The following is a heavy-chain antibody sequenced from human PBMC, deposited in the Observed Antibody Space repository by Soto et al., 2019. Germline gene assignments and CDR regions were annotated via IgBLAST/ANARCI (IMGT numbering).Heavy chain of an antibody. J-gene: IGHJ4*02. CDR3: ARETPYYYDSSAATTFGY. CDR1: GYTFTSYA. V-gene: IGHV1-3*01. D-gene: IGHD3-22*01. CDR2: INAGNGNT. Sequence: ASVKVSCKASGYTFTSYAMHWVRQAPGQRLEWMGWINAGNGNTKYSQKFQGRVTITRDTSASTAYMELSSLRSEDTAVYYCARETPYYYDSSAATTFGYWGQGTLVTVSS.